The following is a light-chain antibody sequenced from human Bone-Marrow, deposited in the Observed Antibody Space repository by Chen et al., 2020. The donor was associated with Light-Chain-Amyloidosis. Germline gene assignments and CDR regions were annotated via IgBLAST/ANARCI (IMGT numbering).Light chain of an antibody. CDR1: SSNIGAGYD. V-gene: IGLV1-40*01. J-gene: IGLJ3*02. CDR3: QSYDSGMSARV. Sequence: QSVLTQPPSVSGAPGQRVTISCTGSSSNIGAGYDVHWYQQLPRTAPKLLIYGNSNRPSGVPDRFSGSKSGTSASLAITGLQAEDEADYYCQSYDSGMSARVFGGGTKLTVL. CDR2: GNS.